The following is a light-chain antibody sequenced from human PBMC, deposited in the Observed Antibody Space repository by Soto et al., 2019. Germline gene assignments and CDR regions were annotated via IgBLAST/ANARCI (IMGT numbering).Light chain of an antibody. CDR2: WAS. Sequence: DIVMTQSPDSLAVSLGERATINCKSSQSVLYSSDNKNYLAWYQQKPGQPPKLLIYWASTRESGVPDRFSGSWSGTDFTLTISSLQAEDVAVYYCQQCYSIPYTFGQGTKLEIK. J-gene: IGKJ2*01. CDR3: QQCYSIPYT. CDR1: QSVLYSSDNKNY. V-gene: IGKV4-1*01.